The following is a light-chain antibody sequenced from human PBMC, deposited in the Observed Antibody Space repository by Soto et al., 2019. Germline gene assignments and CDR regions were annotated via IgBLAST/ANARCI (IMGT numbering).Light chain of an antibody. CDR3: QQRYSTPPFT. J-gene: IGKJ3*01. Sequence: DIQMTQSPSSLSASVGDRVTITCRASQSISRYLNWYQQKPGKAPKLLIYAASSLQSGVPSRFSGSGSGTDFTLTISSLQPEDFATYYCQQRYSTPPFTFCPGTKVDIK. V-gene: IGKV1-39*01. CDR1: QSISRY. CDR2: AAS.